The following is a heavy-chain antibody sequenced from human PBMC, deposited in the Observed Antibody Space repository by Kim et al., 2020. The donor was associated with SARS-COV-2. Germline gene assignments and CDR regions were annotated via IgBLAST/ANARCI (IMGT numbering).Heavy chain of an antibody. J-gene: IGHJ4*01. D-gene: IGHD2-15*01. V-gene: IGHV4-39*01. CDR2: IYYSGST. CDR3: ARCKTVAGGQVCGGFD. Sequence: SETLSLTCTVSGGSISSSSYYWGWIRQPPGKGLEWIGSIYYSGSTYYNPSLKSRVTISVDTSKNQFSLKLSSVTAADTAVYYCARCKTVAGGQVCGGFD. CDR1: GGSISSSSYY.